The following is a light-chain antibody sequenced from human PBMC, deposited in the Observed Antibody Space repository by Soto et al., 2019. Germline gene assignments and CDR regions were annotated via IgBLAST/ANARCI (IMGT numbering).Light chain of an antibody. Sequence: NQYNQSVSTGNGRVGDRVTITCRASQTISSWLAWYQQKPGKAPNHLIYKASSLESGVPSRFSGSGSGTEFTLTISSLQPDDFATYSCQQYNTYSTSWQGTKA. V-gene: IGKV1-5*03. CDR2: KAS. CDR1: QTISSW. CDR3: QQYNTYST. J-gene: IGKJ1*01.